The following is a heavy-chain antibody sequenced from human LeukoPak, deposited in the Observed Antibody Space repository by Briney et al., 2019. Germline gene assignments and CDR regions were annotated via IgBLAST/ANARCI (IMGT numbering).Heavy chain of an antibody. D-gene: IGHD3-9*01. Sequence: PGGSLRLSCAASGFTFSSYSMNWVRQAPGKGLEWVSSISSSSSYIYYADSVKGRFTISRDNAKNSLYLQMNSLRAEDTAVYYCARDFPYYYDILTGYRRKYYYYGMDVWGQGTTVTVSS. CDR2: ISSSSSYI. V-gene: IGHV3-21*01. CDR1: GFTFSSYS. J-gene: IGHJ6*02. CDR3: ARDFPYYYDILTGYRRKYYYYGMDV.